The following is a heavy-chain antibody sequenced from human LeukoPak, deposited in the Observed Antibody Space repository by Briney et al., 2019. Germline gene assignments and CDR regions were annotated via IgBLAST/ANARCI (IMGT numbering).Heavy chain of an antibody. D-gene: IGHD6-13*01. CDR3: ARRYSSSWYDY. V-gene: IGHV4-38-2*02. J-gene: IGHJ4*02. CDR1: GYSISSGYY. Sequence: PSETLSLTCTVSGYSISSGYYWGWIRQPPGKGLEWTGSIDHSGSTYYNPSLKSRITISVDTSKNQFSLKLSSVTAADTAVYYCARRYSSSWYDYWGQGTLVTVSS. CDR2: IDHSGST.